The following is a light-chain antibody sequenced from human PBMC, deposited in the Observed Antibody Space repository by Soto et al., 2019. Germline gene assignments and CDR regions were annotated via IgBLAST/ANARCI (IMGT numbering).Light chain of an antibody. Sequence: QSVLTQPRSVSGSPGQSVTISCTGTSSDVGGYNYVSWYQQHPGKAPKLMIYDVSKRPSGVPHRFFGSKSGNTASLTISGLQAEDEADYYCCSYAGDYTWVFGGGTKLTVL. V-gene: IGLV2-11*01. CDR1: SSDVGGYNY. CDR3: CSYAGDYTWV. J-gene: IGLJ3*02. CDR2: DVS.